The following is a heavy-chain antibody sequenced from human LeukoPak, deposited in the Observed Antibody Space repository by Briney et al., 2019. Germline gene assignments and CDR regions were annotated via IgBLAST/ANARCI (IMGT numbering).Heavy chain of an antibody. CDR2: ISGSGGST. CDR3: ANNGGVAVAGSFDC. CDR1: GFTFSSYA. V-gene: IGHV3-23*01. J-gene: IGHJ4*02. Sequence: PGGSLRLSCAASGFTFSSYAMSWARQAPGKGLEWVSTISGSGGSTYYADSVKGRFTISRDNSKNTLYLQMNSLRAEDTAVYYCANNGGVAVAGSFDCWGQGTLVTVSS. D-gene: IGHD6-19*01.